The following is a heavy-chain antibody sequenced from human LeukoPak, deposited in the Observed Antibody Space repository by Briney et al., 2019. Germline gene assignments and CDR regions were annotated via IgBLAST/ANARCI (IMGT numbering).Heavy chain of an antibody. Sequence: ASVKLSCKASGYTFTSYYMHWVRQAPGQGLEWMGRFNPNSGGTNYAQKFQGRVTINRETSINTAYMELSRLRSDDTAAYYCARDPGLYFDYWGQGTLVTVSS. D-gene: IGHD1-14*01. CDR3: ARDPGLYFDY. V-gene: IGHV1-2*06. J-gene: IGHJ4*02. CDR1: GYTFTSYY. CDR2: FNPNSGGT.